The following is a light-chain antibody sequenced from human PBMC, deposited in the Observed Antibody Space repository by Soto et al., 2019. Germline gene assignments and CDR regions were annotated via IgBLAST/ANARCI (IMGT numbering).Light chain of an antibody. J-gene: IGKJ3*01. CDR1: QSVSSY. Sequence: DIVLTQSPATLSLSPGERATLSCRASQSVSSYLVWYQQKPGQAPRLLIYDASKRATGIPARFSGSGSGTDFDLTLSIIEPEHFALEYCHRHTHCDPLVTFGRGTKVEIK. CDR3: HRHTHCDPLVT. CDR2: DAS. V-gene: IGKV3-11*01.